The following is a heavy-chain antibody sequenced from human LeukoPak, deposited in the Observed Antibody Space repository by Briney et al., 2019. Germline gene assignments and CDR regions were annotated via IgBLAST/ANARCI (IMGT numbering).Heavy chain of an antibody. V-gene: IGHV3-48*01. Sequence: GGSLRLSCAASGFSVSGKFMNWVRQAPGRGLEWISYIDTTSATIYYADSVKGRFTISRDNAKNSLYLQMNSLRVEDTAVYYCARDLRAPTWYFDLWGRGTLVTVSS. CDR3: ARDLRAPTWYFDL. CDR2: IDTTSATI. J-gene: IGHJ2*01. CDR1: GFSVSGKF.